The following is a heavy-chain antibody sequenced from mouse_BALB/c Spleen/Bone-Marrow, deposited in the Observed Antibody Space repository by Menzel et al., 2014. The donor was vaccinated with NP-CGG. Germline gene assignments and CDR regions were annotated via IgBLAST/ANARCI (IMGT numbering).Heavy chain of an antibody. Sequence: QVQLQQSGAELVRPGTSVKVCCKASGYAFTDYLMEWLKQRPGQGLEWIGVINPGSGSTNYNEKFKDKATLTADKSSSTAYMQLSSLTSDDSAVYFCARYDGYFDYWGQGTILTVSS. D-gene: IGHD2-3*01. V-gene: IGHV1-54*01. CDR1: GYAFTDYL. J-gene: IGHJ2*01. CDR2: INPGSGST. CDR3: ARYDGYFDY.